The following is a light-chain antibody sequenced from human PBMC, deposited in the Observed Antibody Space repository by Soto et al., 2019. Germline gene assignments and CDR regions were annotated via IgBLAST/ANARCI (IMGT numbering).Light chain of an antibody. CDR1: SSDVGGYNY. CDR3: SSYTSSSLWL. V-gene: IGLV2-14*01. J-gene: IGLJ3*02. Sequence: QSALTQPASVSGSPGQSITISCTGTSSDVGGYNYVSWYQQHPGKAPKLMIYEVSNRPSGVSNRFSGSKSGNTASLTISGLQAEDEADYYCSSYTSSSLWLFGGGTKVTVL. CDR2: EVS.